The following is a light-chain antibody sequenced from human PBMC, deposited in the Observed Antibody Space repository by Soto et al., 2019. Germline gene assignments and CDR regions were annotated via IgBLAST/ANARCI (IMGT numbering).Light chain of an antibody. CDR3: QVWDSSTDDLYV. V-gene: IGLV3-21*02. Sequence: SYELTQPPSVSVAPGQTAIVTCDGNNIGSNSVLWYQQKPGRAPVLVVYADSDRPSGVPERFSGSNSGNTATLTISRVEAGDEADYYCQVWDSSTDDLYVFGPGTKLTVL. J-gene: IGLJ1*01. CDR1: NIGSNS. CDR2: ADS.